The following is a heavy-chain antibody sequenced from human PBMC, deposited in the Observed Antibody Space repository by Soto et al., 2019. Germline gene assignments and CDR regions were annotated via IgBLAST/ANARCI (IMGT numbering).Heavy chain of an antibody. CDR3: ARGTGPSECGRH. D-gene: IGHD2-8*02. V-gene: IGHV3-23*01. CDR1: GFTFSSYA. J-gene: IGHJ1*01. Sequence: EVQLLESGGGLVQPGGSLRLSCAASGFTFSSYAMNWVRQAPGEGLEWVSAITGSGSSTYFADSVKGRFSMSRDNSKDTLFLQMNSLKVEDTAVYYCARGTGPSECGRHWGQGTLVTVSS. CDR2: ITGSGSST.